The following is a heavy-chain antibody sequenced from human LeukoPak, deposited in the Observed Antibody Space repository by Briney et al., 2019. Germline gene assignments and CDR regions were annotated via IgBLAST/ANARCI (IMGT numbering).Heavy chain of an antibody. CDR2: INQDGTEK. J-gene: IGHJ6*03. CDR3: AKVKPGYYYYMDV. CDR1: GFSFTTYW. V-gene: IGHV3-7*01. Sequence: GVSLRLSCAASGFSFTTYWMSWVRQAPGKGLEWVANINQDGTEKYYVDSVKGRFTISRDNAKNSLYLQMNSLRVEDTAVYYCAKVKPGYYYYMDVWGKGTTVTISS.